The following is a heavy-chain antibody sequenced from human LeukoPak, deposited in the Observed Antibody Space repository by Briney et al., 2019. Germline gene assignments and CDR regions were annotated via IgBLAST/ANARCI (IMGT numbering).Heavy chain of an antibody. J-gene: IGHJ4*02. V-gene: IGHV1-46*01. Sequence: ASVKVSCKASGYIFSSYGISWVRQAPGQGLEWMGIINPSGGSTSYHQKFQGRVTMTSDTSTSTVYVELSSLRSEDTAVYYCARGGFKHYYDSSGYDANTPLDYWGQGTLVTVSS. CDR1: GYIFSSYG. CDR3: ARGGFKHYYDSSGYDANTPLDY. CDR2: INPSGGST. D-gene: IGHD3-22*01.